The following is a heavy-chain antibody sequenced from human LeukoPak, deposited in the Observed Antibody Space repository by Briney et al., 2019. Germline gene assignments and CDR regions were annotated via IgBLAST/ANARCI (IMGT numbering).Heavy chain of an antibody. CDR2: IHTAGTT. J-gene: IGHJ3*02. D-gene: IGHD3-16*02. CDR3: ARLRSRYSPLDAFDM. CDR1: GGSINAYY. Sequence: SETLSLTRIVTGGSINAYYWSLIRLPAGKGLEWIGHIHTAGTTYNNPSLKNPIPTPVNTAKNHFTPKLSSVTAADTALYYCARLRSRYSPLDAFDMWGQGTMVTVSS. V-gene: IGHV4-4*07.